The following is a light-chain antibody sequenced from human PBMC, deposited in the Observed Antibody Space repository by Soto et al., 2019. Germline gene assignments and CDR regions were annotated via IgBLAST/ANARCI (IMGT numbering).Light chain of an antibody. CDR2: LEVSGSY. V-gene: IGLV4-60*02. CDR3: ETWDNNILV. Sequence: QPVLTQSSSASASLGSSVKLTCTLSSGHSSYIIAWHQQQPGKAPRYLMKLEVSGSYNNGSGLPDRFSGYSSGADRYLTISNLQFEDEADYYCETWDNNILVFGGGTKLTVL. J-gene: IGLJ2*01. CDR1: SGHSSYI.